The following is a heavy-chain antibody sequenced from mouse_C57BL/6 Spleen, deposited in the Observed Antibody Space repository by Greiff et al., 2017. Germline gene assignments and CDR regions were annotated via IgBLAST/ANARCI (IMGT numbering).Heavy chain of an antibody. CDR3: ARDRDSNYPMDY. CDR1: GFTFSSYA. J-gene: IGHJ4*01. Sequence: EVQLVESGGGLVKPGGSLKLSCAASGFTFSSYAMSWVRQTPEKRLEWVATISDGGSYTYYPDNVKGRFTISRDNAKNNLYLQMSHLKSEDTAMYYCARDRDSNYPMDYWGQGTSVTVSS. D-gene: IGHD2-5*01. CDR2: ISDGGSYT. V-gene: IGHV5-4*01.